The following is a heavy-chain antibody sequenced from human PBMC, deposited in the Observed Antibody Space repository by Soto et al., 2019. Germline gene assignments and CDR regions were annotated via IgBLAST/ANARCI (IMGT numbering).Heavy chain of an antibody. Sequence: QVQLQESGPGLVEPSETLSLTCTVSGGSISSYSWNWIRQPAGKGLEWIGRVDTTGGTNYILSLKSRVTMSVDTSKNQFSLNLRFVTAADTAVYFCAKDDSGAADIWGQGTMVTVS. CDR1: GGSISSYS. J-gene: IGHJ3*02. V-gene: IGHV4-4*07. CDR2: VDTTGGT. CDR3: AKDDSGAADI. D-gene: IGHD3-16*01.